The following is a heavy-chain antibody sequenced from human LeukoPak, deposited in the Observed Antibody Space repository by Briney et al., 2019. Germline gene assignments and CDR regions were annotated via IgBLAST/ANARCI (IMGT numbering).Heavy chain of an antibody. Sequence: SETLSLTCTVSGGSTSSDYWSWIRQSPGKGLEWVGYVHNSGDTGKNPSLKSRVTILLDTSKNQCSLKLTSVSAADTAVYYCARLKLGAYFDLWGRGTLVTVSS. CDR1: GGSTSSDY. CDR2: VHNSGDT. J-gene: IGHJ2*01. V-gene: IGHV4-59*08. D-gene: IGHD3-16*01. CDR3: ARLKLGAYFDL.